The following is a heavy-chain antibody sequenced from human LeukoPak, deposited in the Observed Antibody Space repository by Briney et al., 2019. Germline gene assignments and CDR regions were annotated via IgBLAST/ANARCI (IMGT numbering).Heavy chain of an antibody. CDR1: GFTFSSYS. J-gene: IGHJ3*02. CDR2: ISSSSSYI. Sequence: PGGSLRLSCAASGFTFSSYSMNWVRQAPGKGLEWVPSISSSSSYIYYADSVKGRFTISRDNAKNSLYLQMNSLRAEDTAVYYCARGQTRTIFGAKTLDAFDIWGQGTMVTVSS. CDR3: ARGQTRTIFGAKTLDAFDI. V-gene: IGHV3-21*01. D-gene: IGHD3-3*01.